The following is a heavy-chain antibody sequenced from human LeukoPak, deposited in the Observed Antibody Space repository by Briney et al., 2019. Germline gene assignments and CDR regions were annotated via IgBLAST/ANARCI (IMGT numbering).Heavy chain of an antibody. J-gene: IGHJ3*02. Sequence: GESLKISCKGSGYSFTSYWIGWVRQMPGKGLEGMGLIYPGDSDTRYSPSFQGQVTISADKSITTASLQWSSLKASDTAMYYCAKQGGDSGKVIAVAEIWGQGTMITVSS. CDR3: AKQGGDSGKVIAVAEI. CDR2: IYPGDSDT. CDR1: GYSFTSYW. D-gene: IGHD6-19*01. V-gene: IGHV5-51*01.